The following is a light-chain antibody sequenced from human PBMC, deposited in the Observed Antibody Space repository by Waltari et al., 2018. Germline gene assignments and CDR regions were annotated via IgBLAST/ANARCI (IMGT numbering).Light chain of an antibody. J-gene: IGLJ2*01. CDR3: QAWDSSTAV. V-gene: IGLV3-1*01. CDR2: QDS. Sequence: SYELTQPPSVSVSPGQTASITCSGDKLGDKYACWYPQKPGQSPVLVIYQDSTRPSGIPERFSGSNSGNTATLTISGTQAMDEADYYCQAWDSSTAVFGGGTKLTVL. CDR1: KLGDKY.